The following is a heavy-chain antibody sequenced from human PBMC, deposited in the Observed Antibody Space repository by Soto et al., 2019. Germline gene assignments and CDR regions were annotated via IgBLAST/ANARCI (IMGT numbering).Heavy chain of an antibody. CDR2: IHSTRSP. V-gene: IGHV4-4*07. CDR3: ARSPAYGDYANLDT. J-gene: IGHJ5*02. CDR1: GDSVSKYY. Sequence: QVQLQESGPGLVKPSETLSLTCTVSGDSVSKYYWNWIRQPAGKGLEWIGRIHSTRSPNYNPSLKSRVTMSADTSKNQFSLKLNLTSVTAADTAVYYCARSPAYGDYANLDTWGQGTLVTVSS. D-gene: IGHD4-17*01.